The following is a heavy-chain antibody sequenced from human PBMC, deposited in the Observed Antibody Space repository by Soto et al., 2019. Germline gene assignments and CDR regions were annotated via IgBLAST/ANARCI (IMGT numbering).Heavy chain of an antibody. D-gene: IGHD3-22*01. J-gene: IGHJ4*02. CDR2: IYYSGST. V-gene: IGHV4-61*01. Sequence: QVQLQESGPGLVKPSETLSLTCTVSGGSVSSGSYYWSWIRQPPGKGLEWIGYIYYSGSTNYNPSLKRRVTISVDTSKNQFSLKLSSVTAADTAVYYCASSVYYYDSSGFDYWGQGTLVTVSS. CDR1: GGSVSSGSYY. CDR3: ASSVYYYDSSGFDY.